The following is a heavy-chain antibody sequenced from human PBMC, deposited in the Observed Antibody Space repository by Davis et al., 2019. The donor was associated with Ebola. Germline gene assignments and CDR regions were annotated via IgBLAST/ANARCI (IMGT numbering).Heavy chain of an antibody. CDR1: GGTFSSYA. CDR2: IIPILGIA. D-gene: IGHD3-22*01. Sequence: SVKVSCKASGGTFSSYAISWVRQAPGQGLEWMGRIIPILGIANYAQKFQGRVTITADKSTSTAYMELSSLRSEDTAVYYCAREGGGNYYDSSGYSIHYYYYGMDVWGQGTTVTVSS. V-gene: IGHV1-69*04. J-gene: IGHJ6*02. CDR3: AREGGGNYYDSSGYSIHYYYYGMDV.